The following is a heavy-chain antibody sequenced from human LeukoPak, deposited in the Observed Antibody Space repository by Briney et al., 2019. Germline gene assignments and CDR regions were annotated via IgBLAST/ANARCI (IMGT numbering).Heavy chain of an antibody. Sequence: GGSLRLSCAASGFTFSSYAMHWVRQAPGKGLEWVAVISYDGSNKYYADSVKGRFTISRDNSKNTLYLQMNSLRAEDTAVYYCARDHGDYYGMDVWGRGTTVTVSS. CDR3: ARDHGDYYGMDV. J-gene: IGHJ6*02. CDR2: ISYDGSNK. CDR1: GFTFSSYA. V-gene: IGHV3-30-3*01. D-gene: IGHD3-10*01.